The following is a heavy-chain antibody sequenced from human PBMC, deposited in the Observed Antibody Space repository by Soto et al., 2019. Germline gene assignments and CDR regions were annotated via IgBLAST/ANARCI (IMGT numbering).Heavy chain of an antibody. Sequence: PGGSLRLSCAASGFTFSSYGMHWVRQAPGKGLEWVAVISYDGSNKYYADSVKGRFTISRDNSKNTLYLQMNSLRAEDTAVYYCATLAVAGTSGFDYWGQGTLVTVS. D-gene: IGHD6-19*01. J-gene: IGHJ4*02. CDR1: GFTFSSYG. V-gene: IGHV3-30*03. CDR3: ATLAVAGTSGFDY. CDR2: ISYDGSNK.